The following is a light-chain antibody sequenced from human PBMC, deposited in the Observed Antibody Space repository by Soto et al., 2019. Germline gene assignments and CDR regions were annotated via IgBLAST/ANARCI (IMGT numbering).Light chain of an antibody. CDR1: QSVSSN. J-gene: IGKJ1*01. CDR2: GAS. V-gene: IGKV3-15*01. Sequence: EIVMTQSPATLSVSPGERATLSCRASQSVSSNLAWYQKNPGQAPRLLIYGASTRATGIPARFSGSGSGTEFTLTISSLQSEDFAVYYCQQYNKWPRAFGQGTKVEIK. CDR3: QQYNKWPRA.